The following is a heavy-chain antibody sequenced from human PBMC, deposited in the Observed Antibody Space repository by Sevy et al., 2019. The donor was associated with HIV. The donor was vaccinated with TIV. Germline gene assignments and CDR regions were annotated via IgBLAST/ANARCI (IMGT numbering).Heavy chain of an antibody. CDR1: GFTFSSYA. CDR2: ISYDGSNK. CDR3: ARDPIPPNYYGSGNYFDY. J-gene: IGHJ4*02. V-gene: IGHV3-30-3*01. Sequence: GGSLRLSCAASGFTFSSYAMHWVRQAPGKGLEWVAVISYDGSNKYYADSLKGRFTISRDNPKNTLYLQMNSLRAEDTAVYYCARDPIPPNYYGSGNYFDYWGQRTLVTVSS. D-gene: IGHD3-10*01.